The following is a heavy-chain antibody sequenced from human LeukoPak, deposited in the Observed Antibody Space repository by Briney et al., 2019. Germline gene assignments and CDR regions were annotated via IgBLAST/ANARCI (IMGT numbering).Heavy chain of an antibody. CDR2: IYYSGST. CDR3: ASLLRIAAADR. D-gene: IGHD6-13*01. V-gene: IGHV4-59*12. Sequence: PSETLSLTCTVSGGSISSYYWSWIRQPPGKGLEWIGYIYYSGSTNYNPSLKSRVTISVDTSKNQFSPKLSSVTAADTAVYYCASLLRIAAADRWGQGTLVTVSS. J-gene: IGHJ5*02. CDR1: GGSISSYY.